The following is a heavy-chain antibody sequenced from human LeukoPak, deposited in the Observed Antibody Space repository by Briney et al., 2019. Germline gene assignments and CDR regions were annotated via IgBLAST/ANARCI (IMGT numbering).Heavy chain of an antibody. D-gene: IGHD6-19*01. V-gene: IGHV4-59*08. CDR2: LYFTENT. J-gene: IGHJ4*02. Sequence: SETLSLTCAVSGASISSYYWSWIRQHPGKGLEWIGYLYFTENTNYNPSLKSRVTISADTSKNQFSLKLNSVTAADTAVYYCARLLASYSSGWPYYFDYWGQGTLVTVSS. CDR1: GASISSYY. CDR3: ARLLASYSSGWPYYFDY.